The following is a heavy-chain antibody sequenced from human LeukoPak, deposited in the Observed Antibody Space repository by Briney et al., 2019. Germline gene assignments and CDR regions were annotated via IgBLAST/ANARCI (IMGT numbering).Heavy chain of an antibody. CDR3: ARSARIAARPQNFDY. CDR1: GGSITSSSYY. J-gene: IGHJ4*02. V-gene: IGHV4-39*01. CDR2: IYNGEST. D-gene: IGHD6-6*01. Sequence: SSETLSLTCTVSGGSITSSSYYWGWIRQPPGKGLEWIGNIYNGESTYYNPSLKSRLTMSVDTSKNQFSLKLRSVTAADTAVYFCARSARIAARPQNFDYWGQGTLVPVSS.